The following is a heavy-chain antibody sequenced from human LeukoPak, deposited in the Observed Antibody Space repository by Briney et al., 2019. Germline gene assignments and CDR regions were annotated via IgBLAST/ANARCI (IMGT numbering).Heavy chain of an antibody. CDR2: ISTYNGNT. V-gene: IGHV1-18*01. D-gene: IGHD6-19*01. CDR1: GYTVTDYG. J-gene: IGHJ4*02. CDR3: ARVLGRQIAVAGDDY. Sequence: ASVKVSCKASGYTVTDYGVHWVRQAPGQGLEWMGWISTYNGNTHYVQNLQDRVAMTTDASTSTAFMELRSLRSDDTAVYYCARVLGRQIAVAGDDYWGQGTLVTVSS.